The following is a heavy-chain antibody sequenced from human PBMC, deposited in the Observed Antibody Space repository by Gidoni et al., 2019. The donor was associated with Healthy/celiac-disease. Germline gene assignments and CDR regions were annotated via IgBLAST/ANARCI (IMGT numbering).Heavy chain of an antibody. Sequence: EVQLLESGGGLVQPGGSLRPSCAASGFPFSSYAMRWVRQAPGKGLEWVSAISGSGGSTYYADSVKGRFTISRDNSKNTLYLQMNSLRAEDTAVYYCAKGSLYCGGDCYQADYYYYYGMDVWGQGTTVTVSS. CDR2: ISGSGGST. J-gene: IGHJ6*02. V-gene: IGHV3-23*01. CDR1: GFPFSSYA. CDR3: AKGSLYCGGDCYQADYYYYYGMDV. D-gene: IGHD2-21*02.